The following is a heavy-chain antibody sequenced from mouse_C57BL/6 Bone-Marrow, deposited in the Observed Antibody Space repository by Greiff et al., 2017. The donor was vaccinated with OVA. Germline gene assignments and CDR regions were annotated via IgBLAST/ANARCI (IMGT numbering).Heavy chain of an antibody. CDR3: ARSAYYYGSRNVGGPWYFDV. CDR1: GYTFTSYW. CDR2: IYPGSGST. V-gene: IGHV1-55*01. J-gene: IGHJ1*03. Sequence: QVQLQQPGAELVKPGASVKMSCKASGYTFTSYWITWVKQRPGQGLEWIGDIYPGSGSTNYNEKFKSKATLTVDTSSSTAYMQLSSLTSEDSAVYYCARSAYYYGSRNVGGPWYFDVWGTGTTVTVSS. D-gene: IGHD1-1*01.